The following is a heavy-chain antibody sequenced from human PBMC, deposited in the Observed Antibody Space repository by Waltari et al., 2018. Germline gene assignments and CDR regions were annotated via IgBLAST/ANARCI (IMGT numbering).Heavy chain of an antibody. CDR1: GFTLTTSE. CDR2: ITSTGSTI. D-gene: IGHD1-26*01. Sequence: EGQLEASAGGLVQPGVSLILTCGASGFTLTTSENNCVRKAPGKRLEWLSSITSTGSTIYYPDSVRGRFIITRDNAKNSLYLQMNSLRVEDTAVYDCARDRAHGGKSLYFDCWGQGTRVTVSS. CDR3: ARDRAHGGKSLYFDC. V-gene: IGHV3-48*03. J-gene: IGHJ4*02.